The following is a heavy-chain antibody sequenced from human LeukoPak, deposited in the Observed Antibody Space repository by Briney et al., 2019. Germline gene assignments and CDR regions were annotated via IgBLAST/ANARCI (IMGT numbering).Heavy chain of an antibody. J-gene: IGHJ6*03. CDR1: GGSISSYY. Sequence: SETLSLTCTVSGGSISSYYWSWIRQPPGKGLEWIGYIYYSGSTNYNPSLKSRVTISVDTSKNQFSLKLSSVTAADTAVYYCARDKAGDDFWSGNRYYYYMDVWGKGTTVTVSS. V-gene: IGHV4-59*01. CDR2: IYYSGST. D-gene: IGHD3-3*01. CDR3: ARDKAGDDFWSGNRYYYYMDV.